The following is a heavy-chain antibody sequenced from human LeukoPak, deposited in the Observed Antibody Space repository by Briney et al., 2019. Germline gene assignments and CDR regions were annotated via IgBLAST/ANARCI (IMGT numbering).Heavy chain of an antibody. CDR3: VSFYATS. Sequence: GGSLRLSCAASGDYRMHWVRQAPGKGLVWGSQVNSDVSWTSHADSVKGRLTISKDNAKNTVYLQMNNLTTAQLAVSDCVSFYATSWGRATLVTV. D-gene: IGHD2-2*01. V-gene: IGHV3-74*01. J-gene: IGHJ4*02. CDR1: GDYR. CDR2: VNSDVSWT.